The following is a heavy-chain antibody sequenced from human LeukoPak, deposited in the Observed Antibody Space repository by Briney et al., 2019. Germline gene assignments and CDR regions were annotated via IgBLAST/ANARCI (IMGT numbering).Heavy chain of an antibody. Sequence: PSETLSLTCTVSGGSISSSNYYWGWIRQPPGKGLEWIASIYYSGSTYYNPSLKSRVTISVDTSKNQFSLKLSSVTAADTAVYYCARGGFGSGVVEKAFDIWGQGTMVTVSS. V-gene: IGHV4-39*07. CDR2: IYYSGST. D-gene: IGHD3-10*01. J-gene: IGHJ3*02. CDR1: GGSISSSNYY. CDR3: ARGGFGSGVVEKAFDI.